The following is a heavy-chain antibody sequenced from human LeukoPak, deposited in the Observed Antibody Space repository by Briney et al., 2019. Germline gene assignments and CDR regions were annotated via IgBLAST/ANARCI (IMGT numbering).Heavy chain of an antibody. CDR3: ARDRGGTGDFDY. J-gene: IGHJ4*02. V-gene: IGHV1-3*01. CDR2: INADNGNT. Sequence: ASVKVSCKASGYSFTSYVVHWVRQAPGQRLEWMGWINADNGNTKYSQKFQGRVTITSDTSASTVYMELSSLRSEDTAVYYCARDRGGTGDFDYWGQGTLVSVSS. D-gene: IGHD3-10*01. CDR1: GYSFTSYV.